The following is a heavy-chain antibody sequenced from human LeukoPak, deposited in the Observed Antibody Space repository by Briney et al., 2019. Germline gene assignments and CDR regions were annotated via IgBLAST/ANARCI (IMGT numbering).Heavy chain of an antibody. Sequence: GGSLRLSCAASGFTFSSYGMHWVRQAPGKGLEWVANIKQDGSEEYYVDSVKGRFTISRDNAKNSLYLQMNSLRAEDTAVYYCARDHEDTAMVENDFDYWGQGTLVTVSS. CDR1: GFTFSSYG. D-gene: IGHD5-18*01. CDR3: ARDHEDTAMVENDFDY. V-gene: IGHV3-7*01. J-gene: IGHJ4*02. CDR2: IKQDGSEE.